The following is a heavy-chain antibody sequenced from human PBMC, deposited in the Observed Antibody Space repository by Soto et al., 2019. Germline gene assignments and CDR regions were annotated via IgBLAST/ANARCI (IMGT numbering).Heavy chain of an antibody. D-gene: IGHD6-13*01. V-gene: IGHV4-34*01. CDR1: GGSFSGYY. CDR2: INQSGIS. J-gene: IGHJ2*01. Sequence: SETLSLTCAVYGGSFSGYYWSWIRQPPGKGLEWIGEINQSGISKNNPSLKSRVTISLDTSKKQFSVTMRSVTAADTAMYYCARGLKIAGAHWYFDLWGRGAQVTVSS. CDR3: ARGLKIAGAHWYFDL.